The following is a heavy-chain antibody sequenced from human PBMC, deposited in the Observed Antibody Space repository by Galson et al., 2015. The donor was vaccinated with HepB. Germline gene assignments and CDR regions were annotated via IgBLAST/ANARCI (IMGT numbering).Heavy chain of an antibody. CDR1: GFTFSSYA. J-gene: IGHJ4*02. D-gene: IGHD6-13*01. CDR3: AKVEAGQQQPYGWDY. CDR2: ISGSGGST. Sequence: SLRLSCAASGFTFSSYAMSWVRQAPGKGLEWVSAISGSGGSTYYADSVKGRFTISRDNSKNTLYLQMNSLRAEDTAVYYCAKVEAGQQQPYGWDYWGQGTLVTVSS. V-gene: IGHV3-23*01.